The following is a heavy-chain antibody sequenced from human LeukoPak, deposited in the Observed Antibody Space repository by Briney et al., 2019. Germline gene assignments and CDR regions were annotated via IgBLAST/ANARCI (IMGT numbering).Heavy chain of an antibody. CDR3: AREKVDGSGWYVDIDY. D-gene: IGHD6-19*01. Sequence: PGGSLRLSCAASGFTFSSYSMNWVRQAPGKGLEWVSSISSSSSYIYYADSVKGRFTISRDNAKNSLYLQMNSLRAEDTAVYYCAREKVDGSGWYVDIDYWGQGTLATVSS. CDR2: ISSSSSYI. CDR1: GFTFSSYS. J-gene: IGHJ4*02. V-gene: IGHV3-21*01.